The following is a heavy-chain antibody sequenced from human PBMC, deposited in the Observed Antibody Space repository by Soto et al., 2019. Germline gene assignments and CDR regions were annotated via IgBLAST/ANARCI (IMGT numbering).Heavy chain of an antibody. V-gene: IGHV4-34*01. CDR3: ARAGRYCSGGSCYSLIDY. D-gene: IGHD2-15*01. Sequence: QVQLQQWGAGLLKPSETLSLTCAVYGGSFSGYYWSWIRQPPGKGLEWIGEINHSGSTNYNPSLKSRVPISVDXXKXQXXLKLSSVTAADTAVYYCARAGRYCSGGSCYSLIDYWGQGPLVTVSS. CDR1: GGSFSGYY. J-gene: IGHJ4*02. CDR2: INHSGST.